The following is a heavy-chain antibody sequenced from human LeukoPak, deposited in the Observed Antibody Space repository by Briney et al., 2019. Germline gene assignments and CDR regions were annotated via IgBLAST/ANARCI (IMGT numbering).Heavy chain of an antibody. Sequence: GGSLRLSCAASGFTFSDYYMSWTRQAPGKGLEWVSYISSSGSTIYYADSVKGRFTISRDNAKNSLYLQMNSLRAEDTALYYCAKDRTTMILDFDYWGQGALVTVSS. J-gene: IGHJ4*02. D-gene: IGHD3-22*01. CDR1: GFTFSDYY. CDR3: AKDRTTMILDFDY. CDR2: ISSSGSTI. V-gene: IGHV3-11*01.